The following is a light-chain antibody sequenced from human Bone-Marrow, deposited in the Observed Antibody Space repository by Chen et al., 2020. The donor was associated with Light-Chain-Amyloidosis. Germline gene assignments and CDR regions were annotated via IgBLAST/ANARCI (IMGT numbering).Light chain of an antibody. CDR2: GNS. CDR3: QSYDNSLSGNFV. CDR1: NSNIGASYD. J-gene: IGLJ1*01. Sequence: QSVLTQPPSLSGAPGQRVTISCPGSNSNIGASYDVHWYQQLPGTAPKLRIYGNSNRPSGVPDRFSGSKSAPSASLAITGLQAEDEADYYCQSYDNSLSGNFVFGTGTKVTVL. V-gene: IGLV1-40*01.